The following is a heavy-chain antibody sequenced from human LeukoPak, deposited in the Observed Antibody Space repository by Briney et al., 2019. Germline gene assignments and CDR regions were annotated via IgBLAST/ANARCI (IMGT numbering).Heavy chain of an antibody. CDR1: GGSISSYY. CDR2: IYYSGST. J-gene: IGHJ4*02. CDR3: ARDPGYRHYYGSGTEGYFDY. D-gene: IGHD3-10*01. V-gene: IGHV4-59*01. Sequence: SETLSLTCTVPGGSISSYYWSWIRQPPGKGLEWIGYIYYSGSTNYNPSLTSRVTISVDTSKNQFSLKLSSVTAADTAVYYCARDPGYRHYYGSGTEGYFDYWGQGTLVTVSS.